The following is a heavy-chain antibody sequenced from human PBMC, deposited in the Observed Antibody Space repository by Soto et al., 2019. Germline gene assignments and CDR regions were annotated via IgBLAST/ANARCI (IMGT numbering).Heavy chain of an antibody. J-gene: IGHJ6*02. CDR1: GYTFTSYA. Sequence: ASVKVSCKASGYTFTSYAMHWVRQAPGQRLEWMGWINAGIGNTKYSQKFQGRVTITRDTSASTAYMELSSLRSEDTAVYYCARFRVTTTGGDYYYGMDVWGQGTTVTVSS. CDR3: ARFRVTTTGGDYYYGMDV. D-gene: IGHD4-4*01. CDR2: INAGIGNT. V-gene: IGHV1-3*01.